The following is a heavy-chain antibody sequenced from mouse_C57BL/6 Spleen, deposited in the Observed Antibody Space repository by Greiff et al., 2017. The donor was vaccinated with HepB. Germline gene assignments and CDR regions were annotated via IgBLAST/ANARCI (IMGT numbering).Heavy chain of an antibody. D-gene: IGHD1-1*01. V-gene: IGHV5-6*02. CDR2: ISSGGSYT. CDR1: GFTFSSYG. J-gene: IGHJ2*01. Sequence: DVKLVESGGDLVKPGGSLKLSCAASGFTFSSYGMSWVRQTPDKRLEWVATISSGGSYTYYPDSVKGRFTISRDNAKNTLYLQMSSLKSEDTAMYYGARQSTTVVGGRVYFDYWGQGTTLTVSS. CDR3: ARQSTTVVGGRVYFDY.